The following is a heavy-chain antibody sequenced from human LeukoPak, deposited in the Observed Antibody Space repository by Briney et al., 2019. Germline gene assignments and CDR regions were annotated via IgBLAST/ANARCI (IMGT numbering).Heavy chain of an antibody. CDR2: ISAYNGNT. J-gene: IGHJ5*02. D-gene: IGHD2-21*02. Sequence: ASVKVSCKASGYTFTSYGISWVRQAPGQGLEWMGWISAYNGNTNYAQKLQGRVTMTTDTSTSTAYMELRSLRSDDTAGYYCARDRVAYCGGDCYSEWFDPWGQGTLVTVSS. CDR1: GYTFTSYG. CDR3: ARDRVAYCGGDCYSEWFDP. V-gene: IGHV1-18*01.